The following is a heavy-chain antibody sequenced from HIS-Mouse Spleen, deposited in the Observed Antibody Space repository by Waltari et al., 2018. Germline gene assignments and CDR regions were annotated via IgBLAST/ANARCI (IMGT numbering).Heavy chain of an antibody. J-gene: IGHJ4*02. V-gene: IGHV3-15*01. D-gene: IGHD6-13*01. CDR2: IKSKTDGGTT. Sequence: EVQLVESGGGLVKPGGSLRLSCAASGFTFSNAWMSWVRQAPGKGLDGVGRIKSKTDGGTTDYAAPVKGRFTISRDDSKNTLYLQMNSLKTEDTAVYYCTSEARIAAIDYWGQGTLVTVSS. CDR3: TSEARIAAIDY. CDR1: GFTFSNAW.